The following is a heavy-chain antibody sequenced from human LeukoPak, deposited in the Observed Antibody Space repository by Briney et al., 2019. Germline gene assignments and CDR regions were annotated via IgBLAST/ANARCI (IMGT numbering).Heavy chain of an antibody. J-gene: IGHJ4*02. CDR1: GFSVSSIY. V-gene: IGHV3-53*01. D-gene: IGHD1-1*01. Sequence: EGSLRLSCAASGFSVSSIYMNWVRQAPGKGLEWVSVIYSDGTTYYADSVKGRFTISRDDSKNTLYPHMNSLRAEDTAVYYCARAPNWRFDHWGQGTLVTVSS. CDR3: ARAPNWRFDH. CDR2: IYSDGTT.